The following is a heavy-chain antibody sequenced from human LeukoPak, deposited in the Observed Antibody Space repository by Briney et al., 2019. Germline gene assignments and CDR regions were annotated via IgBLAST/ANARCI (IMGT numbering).Heavy chain of an antibody. V-gene: IGHV4-39*02. D-gene: IGHD3-9*01. CDR3: AREHYDILTGYFEYFQH. CDR1: GGSISSSSYY. J-gene: IGHJ1*01. Sequence: PSETLSLTCTVSGGSISSSSYYWGWIRQPPGKALEWIGSIYYSGSTYYNPSLKSRVTISVDTSKNQFPLKLSSVTAADTAVYYCAREHYDILTGYFEYFQHWGQGTLVTVSS. CDR2: IYYSGST.